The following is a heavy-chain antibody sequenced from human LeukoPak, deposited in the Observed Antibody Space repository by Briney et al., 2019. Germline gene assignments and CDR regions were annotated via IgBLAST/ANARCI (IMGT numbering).Heavy chain of an antibody. CDR2: ISSSSTTI. V-gene: IGHV3-48*01. CDR1: GFTFSSYS. J-gene: IGHJ4*02. Sequence: GGSLRLSCAASGFTFSSYSMNWVRQAPGKGLEWVSYISSSSTTIYYADSVKGRFTISRDNAKNSLYLQMNSLRAEDTTVYYCARDLNWETYWGQGTLVSVFS. D-gene: IGHD7-27*01. CDR3: ARDLNWETY.